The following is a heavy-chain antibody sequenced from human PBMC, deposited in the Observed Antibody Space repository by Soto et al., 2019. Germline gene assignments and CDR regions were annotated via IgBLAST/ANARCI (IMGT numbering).Heavy chain of an antibody. V-gene: IGHV4-59*13. J-gene: IGHJ4*02. D-gene: IGHD6-13*01. CDR3: AAGEASSRNLAPYYLGF. CDR2: IHYSATT. CDR1: GGSLRNTF. Sequence: SEPRSSPCTVLGGSLRNTFWTWFRKPPGKGLDGNGYIHYSATTSFFPTYNPARRSQVTISEDTSKNQFSLTLLSVTTADTAVYFCAAGEASSRNLAPYYLGFWGQGTLVTVS.